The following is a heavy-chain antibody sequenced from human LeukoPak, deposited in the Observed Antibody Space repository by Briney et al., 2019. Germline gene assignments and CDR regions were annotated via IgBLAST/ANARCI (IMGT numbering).Heavy chain of an antibody. CDR3: ARDNYGTRDY. CDR1: GYTFTDYY. Sequence: GASVKVSCKVSGYTFTDYYIHWVRQAPGQGLEWMGWTSPKGAGTMSAQKLQGRITMTGDTSISTVYMELDRLTFDDTAEYYCARDNYGTRDYWGQGTLVTVSS. V-gene: IGHV1-2*02. J-gene: IGHJ4*02. D-gene: IGHD4-17*01. CDR2: TSPKGAGT.